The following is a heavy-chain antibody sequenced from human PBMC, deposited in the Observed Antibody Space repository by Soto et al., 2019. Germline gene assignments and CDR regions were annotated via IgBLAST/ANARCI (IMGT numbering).Heavy chain of an antibody. CDR2: IYPGDSDT. Sequence: QKISCKGSGYSFTSYWIGWVRQMPGKGLEWMGIIYPGDSDTRYSPSFQGQVTISADKSISTAYLQWSSLKASDTAMYYCARVSSSWYHHSFDYWGQGTLVTVSS. CDR1: GYSFTSYW. CDR3: ARVSSSWYHHSFDY. J-gene: IGHJ4*02. D-gene: IGHD6-13*01. V-gene: IGHV5-51*01.